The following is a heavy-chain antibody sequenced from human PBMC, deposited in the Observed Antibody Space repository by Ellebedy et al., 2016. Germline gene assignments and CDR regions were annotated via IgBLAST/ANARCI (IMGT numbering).Heavy chain of an antibody. Sequence: GGSLRLSXAASGFTFSSYGMHWVRQAPGKGLEWVAVISYDGSNKYYADSVKGRFTISRDNAKNSLFLQMDSLRVEDTAVYYCATWGVQWGLDSWGQGTLVTVSS. V-gene: IGHV3-30*03. CDR1: GFTFSSYG. D-gene: IGHD3-10*01. CDR3: ATWGVQWGLDS. J-gene: IGHJ4*02. CDR2: ISYDGSNK.